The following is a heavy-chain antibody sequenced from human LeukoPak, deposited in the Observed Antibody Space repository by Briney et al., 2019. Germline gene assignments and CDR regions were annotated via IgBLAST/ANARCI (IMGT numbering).Heavy chain of an antibody. Sequence: PSETLSLTCTVSGGSISSSYSYWGWLRQPPGKGLEGIGNIYYSGSTYYSPSLTSRVTVSVDTSENQFSLKLSSVTAADTAVYYCARDYRRTGNWFDPWGQGTLVTVSS. CDR3: ARDYRRTGNWFDP. J-gene: IGHJ5*02. CDR1: GGSISSSYSY. CDR2: IYYSGST. V-gene: IGHV4-39*07.